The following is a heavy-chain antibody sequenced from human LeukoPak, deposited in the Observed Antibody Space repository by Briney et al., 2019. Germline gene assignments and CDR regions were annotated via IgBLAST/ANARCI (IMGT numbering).Heavy chain of an antibody. J-gene: IGHJ4*02. D-gene: IGHD3-10*01. CDR2: ISGSGGST. CDR3: ARDVPMDGSGNDNDDSDY. V-gene: IGHV3-23*01. Sequence: GGSLRLSCAASGFTFSSYGMSWVRQAPGKGLEWVSAISGSGGSTYYADSVKGRFTISRDNSKNTLYLQMNSLRAEDTAVYYCARDVPMDGSGNDNDDSDYWGQGTLVTVSS. CDR1: GFTFSSYG.